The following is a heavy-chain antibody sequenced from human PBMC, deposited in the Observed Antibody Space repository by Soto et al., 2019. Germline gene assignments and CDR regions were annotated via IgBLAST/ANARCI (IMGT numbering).Heavy chain of an antibody. V-gene: IGHV4-31*03. CDR1: GGSISSGGDY. CDR3: ARERHCSSTSCQSTRWFDP. CDR2: IYYSGST. D-gene: IGHD2-2*01. J-gene: IGHJ5*02. Sequence: PSETLSLTCTVSGGSISSGGDYWSWIRQHPGKGLEWIGYIYYSGSTYYNPSLKSRVTISVDTSKNQFSLKLSSVTAADTAVYYCARERHCSSTSCQSTRWFDPWGQGTLVTVSS.